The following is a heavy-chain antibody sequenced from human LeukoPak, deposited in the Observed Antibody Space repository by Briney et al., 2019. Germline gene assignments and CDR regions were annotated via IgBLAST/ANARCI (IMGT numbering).Heavy chain of an antibody. D-gene: IGHD3-16*01. CDR1: GYSFVTYW. V-gene: IGHV5-51*01. CDR2: TNPGDSDT. Sequence: GESLKISCEASGYSFVTYWIGWLRQIPGKGLEWLGSTNPGDSDTRYSPSFQGHVTISADKSITTAYLQWSSRRASDTAMYYCARGGLRPAYHFDYWGPGTLVIVSS. CDR3: ARGGLRPAYHFDY. J-gene: IGHJ4*02.